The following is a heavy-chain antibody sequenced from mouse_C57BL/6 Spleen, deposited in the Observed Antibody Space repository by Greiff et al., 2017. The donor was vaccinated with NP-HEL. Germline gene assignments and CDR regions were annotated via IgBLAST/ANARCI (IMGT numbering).Heavy chain of an antibody. CDR3: ARGGYYSNYYYYAMDY. CDR2: IYPGDGDT. J-gene: IGHJ4*01. D-gene: IGHD2-5*01. Sequence: VKLMESGAELVKPGASVKISCKASGYAFSSYWMNWVKQRPGKGLEWIGQIYPGDGDTNYNGKFKGKATLTADKSSSTAYMQLSSLTSEDSAVYFCARGGYYSNYYYYAMDYWGQGTSVTVSS. CDR1: GYAFSSYW. V-gene: IGHV1-80*01.